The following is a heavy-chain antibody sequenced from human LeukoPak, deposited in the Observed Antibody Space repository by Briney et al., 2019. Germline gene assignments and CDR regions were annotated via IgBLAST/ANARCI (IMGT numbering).Heavy chain of an antibody. CDR2: INTYNGNT. CDR3: ARDTAQHLERFDY. D-gene: IGHD6-13*01. CDR1: GYTLNNFG. V-gene: IGHV1-18*01. Sequence: ASVKLSCKASGYTLNNFGMSWVRQAPGQGLEWLGWINTYNGNTSLGEKFQGRVTMTTDTSKSTVYMELTSLRTDDTAVYCCARDTAQHLERFDYWGQGTLVTVSS. J-gene: IGHJ4*02.